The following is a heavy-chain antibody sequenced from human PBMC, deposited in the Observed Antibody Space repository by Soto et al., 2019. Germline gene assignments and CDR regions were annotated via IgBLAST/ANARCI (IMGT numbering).Heavy chain of an antibody. CDR1: GGSISSYY. V-gene: IGHV4-59*12. CDR2: IYYSGST. D-gene: IGHD6-19*01. J-gene: IGHJ4*02. Sequence: SETLSLTCTVSGGSISSYYWSWIRQPPGKGLEWIGYIYYSGSTNYNPSLKSRVTISVDTSKNQFSLKLSSVTAADTAVYYCARVVGRVGIAVAGRHHFDYWGQGTLVTVSS. CDR3: ARVVGRVGIAVAGRHHFDY.